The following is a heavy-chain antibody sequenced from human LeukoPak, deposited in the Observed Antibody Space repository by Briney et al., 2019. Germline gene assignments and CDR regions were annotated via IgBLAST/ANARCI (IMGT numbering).Heavy chain of an antibody. D-gene: IGHD3-22*01. J-gene: IGHJ4*02. CDR1: GFTFSSYA. Sequence: PGGSLRLSCAASGFTFSSYAMSWVRQAPGKGLEWVSAISGSGGSTYYADSVKGRFTISRDNSKNTLYLQMNSLRAGDTAVYYCAKASGGYDSSGYFYYFDYWGQGTLVTVSS. V-gene: IGHV3-23*01. CDR3: AKASGGYDSSGYFYYFDY. CDR2: ISGSGGST.